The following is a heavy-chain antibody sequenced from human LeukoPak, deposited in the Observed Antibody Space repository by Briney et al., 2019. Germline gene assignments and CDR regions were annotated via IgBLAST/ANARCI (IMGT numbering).Heavy chain of an antibody. V-gene: IGHV3-64D*06. CDR1: GFTFSTYT. Sequence: GGSLRLSCSASGFTFSTYTMHWVRQAPGKGLEYVSAINKNGGTRYYADSVKGRFTISRDNSKNTLYLQMSSLRAEDTAVYYCLRWVDTTMINDYWGQGTLVTVSS. J-gene: IGHJ4*02. CDR3: LRWVDTTMINDY. D-gene: IGHD5-18*01. CDR2: INKNGGTR.